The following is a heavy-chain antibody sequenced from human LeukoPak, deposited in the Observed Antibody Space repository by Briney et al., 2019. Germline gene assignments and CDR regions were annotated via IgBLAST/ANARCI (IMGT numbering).Heavy chain of an antibody. V-gene: IGHV4-30-2*01. CDR2: IYHSGST. CDR1: GGSISSGGYY. CDR3: ARARTPYCSSTSCPSYYYYYYMDV. D-gene: IGHD2-2*01. J-gene: IGHJ6*03. Sequence: SETLSLTCTVSGGSISSGGYYWSWIRQPPGTGLEWIGYIYHSGSTYYNPSLKSRVTISVDTSKNQFSLKLSSVTAADTAVYYCARARTPYCSSTSCPSYYYYYYMDVWGKGTTVTVSS.